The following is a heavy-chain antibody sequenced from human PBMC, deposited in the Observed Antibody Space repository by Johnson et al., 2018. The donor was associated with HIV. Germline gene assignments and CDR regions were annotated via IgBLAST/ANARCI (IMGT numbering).Heavy chain of an antibody. CDR3: ARVSLYYGSGNDAFDI. CDR2: IYSGGST. D-gene: IGHD3-10*01. CDR1: GFTVSSNY. Sequence: EVQLVESGGGLIQPGGSLRLYCAASGFTVSSNYMSWVRQAPGKGLEWVSVIYSGGSTYYADSVKGRFTISRDNSTNTLYLQMSSLRAEDTAVYYCARVSLYYGSGNDAFDIWGQGTMVTVSS. J-gene: IGHJ3*02. V-gene: IGHV3-53*01.